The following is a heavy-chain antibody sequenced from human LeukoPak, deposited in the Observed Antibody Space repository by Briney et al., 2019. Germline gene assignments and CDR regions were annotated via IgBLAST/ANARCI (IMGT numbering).Heavy chain of an antibody. Sequence: GASVTVSCKASGYTFTGYYMHWVRQAPGQGLEWMGWINPNSGGTNYAQKLQGRVTITRDTSISTAYLELSRLRSDDPAVYSCARRKSRYSIIWPGYRGNTWFAPGGKEPLAPVS. V-gene: IGHV1-2*02. J-gene: IGHJ5*02. D-gene: IGHD3/OR15-3a*01. CDR3: ARRKSRYSIIWPGYRGNTWFAP. CDR2: INPNSGGT. CDR1: GYTFTGYY.